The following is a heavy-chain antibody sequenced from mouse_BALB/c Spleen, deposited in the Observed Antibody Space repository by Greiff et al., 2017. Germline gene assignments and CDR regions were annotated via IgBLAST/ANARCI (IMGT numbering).Heavy chain of an antibody. V-gene: IGHV14-1*02. Sequence: EVQLQQSGAELVRPGALVKLSCKASGFNIKDYYMHWVKQRPEQGLEWIGWIDPENGNTIYDPKFQGKASITADTSSNTAYLQLSSLTSEDTAVYYCARSGVRQGYYFDYWGQGTTLTVSS. J-gene: IGHJ2*01. CDR1: GFNIKDYY. CDR2: IDPENGNT. D-gene: IGHD2-14*01. CDR3: ARSGVRQGYYFDY.